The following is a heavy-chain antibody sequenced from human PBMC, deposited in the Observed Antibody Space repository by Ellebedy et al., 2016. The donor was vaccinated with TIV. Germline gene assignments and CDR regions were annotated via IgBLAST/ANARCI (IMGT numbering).Heavy chain of an antibody. D-gene: IGHD2-2*01. J-gene: IGHJ3*02. CDR2: IIPIFGTA. V-gene: IGHV1-69*13. Sequence: SVKVSXKASGYTFTSYDINWVRQATGQGLEWMGGIIPIFGTANYAQKFQGRVTITADESTSTAYMELSSLRSEDTAVYYCARDGLSCSSTSCHENAFDIWGQGTMVTVSS. CDR1: GYTFTSYD. CDR3: ARDGLSCSSTSCHENAFDI.